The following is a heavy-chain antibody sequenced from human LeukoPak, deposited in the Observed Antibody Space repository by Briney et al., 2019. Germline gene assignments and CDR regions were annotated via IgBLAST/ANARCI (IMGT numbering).Heavy chain of an antibody. D-gene: IGHD3-22*01. J-gene: IGHJ3*02. V-gene: IGHV1-69*04. CDR2: IIPILGIA. Sequence: GASVKVSRKASGGTFSSYAISWVRQAPGQGLEWMGRIIPILGIANYAQKFQGRVTITADKSTSTAYMELSSLRSEDTAVYYCARDRKKYYYDSSGYYVGPDAFDIWGQGTMVTVSS. CDR1: GGTFSSYA. CDR3: ARDRKKYYYDSSGYYVGPDAFDI.